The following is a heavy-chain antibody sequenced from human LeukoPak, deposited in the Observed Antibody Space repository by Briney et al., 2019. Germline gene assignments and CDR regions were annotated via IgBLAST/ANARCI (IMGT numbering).Heavy chain of an antibody. CDR2: IYYSGST. CDR1: GGSISSYY. D-gene: IGHD3-3*01. J-gene: IGHJ5*02. CDR3: ARAIGVYDSWSGYGAPYWFDP. Sequence: AETLSLTCTVSGGSISSYYWSWIRQPPGKGLEWIGYIYYSGSTNYNPSLKSRVTISVDTSKNQFSLKLSSVTAADTAVYYCARAIGVYDSWSGYGAPYWFDPWGQGTLVTVSS. V-gene: IGHV4-59*01.